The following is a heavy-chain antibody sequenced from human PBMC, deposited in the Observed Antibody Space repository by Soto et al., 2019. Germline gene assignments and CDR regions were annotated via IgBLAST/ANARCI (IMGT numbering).Heavy chain of an antibody. CDR2: IIPIFGTA. J-gene: IGHJ4*02. D-gene: IGHD3-22*01. V-gene: IGHV1-69*13. Sequence: SVKVSCKASGGTFSSYAISWVRQAPGQGLEWMGGIIPIFGTADYAQKFQGRVTITADESTSTAYMELSSLRSEDTAVYYCARDNPRYDSRGYPYDYWSQGSPVTVSS. CDR1: GGTFSSYA. CDR3: ARDNPRYDSRGYPYDY.